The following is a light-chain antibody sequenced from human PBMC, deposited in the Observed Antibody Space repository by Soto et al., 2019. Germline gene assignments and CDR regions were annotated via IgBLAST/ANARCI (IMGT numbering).Light chain of an antibody. J-gene: IGKJ4*01. Sequence: EIVMTQSPATLSVSPGERATLSCRASQSVSSNLAWYQQKPGQAPKVLIYGASTRATGIPARFSGSGSGTEFTLTISSLQSEDFAVYYCQQYNIWPPLTFGGGTKVDIK. CDR2: GAS. CDR1: QSVSSN. V-gene: IGKV3-15*01. CDR3: QQYNIWPPLT.